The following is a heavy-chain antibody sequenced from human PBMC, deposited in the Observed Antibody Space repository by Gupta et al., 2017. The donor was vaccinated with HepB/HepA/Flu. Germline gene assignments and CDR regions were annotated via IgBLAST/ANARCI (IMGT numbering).Heavy chain of an antibody. CDR2: INPNSGGT. CDR1: GYTFTGYY. CDR3: ARAPSTGSEADNWFDP. J-gene: IGHJ5*02. V-gene: IGHV1-2*04. Sequence: QVQLVQSGAEVKKPGASVKVSCKASGYTFTGYYMHWVRPAPGQGLEWMGWINPNSGGTNYAQKFQGWVTMTRDTSISTAYMELSRLRSDDTAVYCCARAPSTGSEADNWFDPWGQGTLVTVSS.